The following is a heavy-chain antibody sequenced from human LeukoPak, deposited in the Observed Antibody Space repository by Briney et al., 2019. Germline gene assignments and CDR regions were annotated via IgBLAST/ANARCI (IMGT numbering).Heavy chain of an antibody. Sequence: GASVKVSCKASGYTFTGYYMHWVRQAPGQGLEWMGGIIPIFGTANYAQKFQGRVTITADESTSTAYMELSSLRSEDTAVYYCARDDCSSTSCYYYYGMDVWGQGTTVTVSS. CDR1: GYTFTGYY. D-gene: IGHD2-2*01. V-gene: IGHV1-69*13. CDR2: IIPIFGTA. CDR3: ARDDCSSTSCYYYYGMDV. J-gene: IGHJ6*02.